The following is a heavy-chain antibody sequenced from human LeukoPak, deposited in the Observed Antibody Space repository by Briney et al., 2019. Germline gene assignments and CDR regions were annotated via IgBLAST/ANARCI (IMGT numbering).Heavy chain of an antibody. CDR3: ARATVPAESYWFDP. D-gene: IGHD2-2*01. J-gene: IGHJ5*02. V-gene: IGHV1-46*01. CDR1: GYTFTSYY. Sequence: ASVKVSCKASGYTFTSYYMYWVRQAPGQGLEWMGIINPSGGSTSYAQKFQGRVTMTRDTSTSTVYMELSRLGSEDTAVYYCARATVPAESYWFDPWGQGTLVTVSS. CDR2: INPSGGST.